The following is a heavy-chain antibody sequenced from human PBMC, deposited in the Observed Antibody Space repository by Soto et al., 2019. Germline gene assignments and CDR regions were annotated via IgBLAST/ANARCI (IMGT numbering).Heavy chain of an antibody. Sequence: GGSLRLSCAASGFTFSSYAMHWVRQAPGKGLEWVAVISYDGSNKYYADSVKGRFTISRDNSKNTLYLQMNSLRAEDTAVYYCARALIVVVPAAPLKYGMDVWGQGTTVTVSS. CDR1: GFTFSSYA. CDR3: ARALIVVVPAAPLKYGMDV. D-gene: IGHD2-2*01. V-gene: IGHV3-30-3*01. J-gene: IGHJ6*02. CDR2: ISYDGSNK.